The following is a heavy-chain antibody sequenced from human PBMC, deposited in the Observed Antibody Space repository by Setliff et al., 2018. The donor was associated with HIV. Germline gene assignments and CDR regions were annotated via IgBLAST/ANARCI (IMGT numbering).Heavy chain of an antibody. CDR1: AYSISSGYY. D-gene: IGHD4-17*01. J-gene: IGHJ3*02. CDR3: ARLTTGAAFDI. Sequence: PSETLSLTCAVSAYSISSGYYWGWIRQPPGKGLEWIASISHNGSTYYNPSLKSRVTISLDTSKNQFSLRLTSVTAADTALYYCARLTTGAAFDIWGQGTMVTVSS. V-gene: IGHV4-38-2*01. CDR2: ISHNGST.